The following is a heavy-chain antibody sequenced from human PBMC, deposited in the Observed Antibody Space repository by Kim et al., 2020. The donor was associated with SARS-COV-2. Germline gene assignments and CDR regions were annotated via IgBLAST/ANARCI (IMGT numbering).Heavy chain of an antibody. D-gene: IGHD2-8*02. CDR3: AKCESNYWSFFDY. J-gene: IGHJ4*02. Sequence: GGSLRLSCSASGFTFSSYSMSWVRQAPGKGPEWVSLVSGSGGSTYHADSVKGRFAISRDNSKKTLYLQMNSLRAEDTAFYYCAKCESNYWSFFDYWGQGT. CDR2: VSGSGGST. CDR1: GFTFSSYS. V-gene: IGHV3-23*01.